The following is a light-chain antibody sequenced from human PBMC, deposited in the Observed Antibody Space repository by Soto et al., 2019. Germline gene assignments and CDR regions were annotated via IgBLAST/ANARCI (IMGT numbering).Light chain of an antibody. CDR1: SSDVGGYSY. J-gene: IGLJ1*01. CDR3: ASYTTSSTYV. Sequence: QSVLTQPASVSGSPGQSIAISCTGTSSDVGGYSYVSWYQQQPGKAPKLVISDVSNRPSGVSDRFSGSKSGNTASLTISGLQTEDEADYYCASYTTSSTYVFGPGTKVTV. CDR2: DVS. V-gene: IGLV2-14*01.